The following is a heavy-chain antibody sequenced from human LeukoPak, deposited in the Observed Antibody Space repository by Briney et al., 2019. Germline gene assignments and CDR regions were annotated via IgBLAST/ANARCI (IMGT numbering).Heavy chain of an antibody. Sequence: GGSLRLSCAASGFTFSNAWMSWVRQAPGKGLEWVGRIRSKTDGGTTDYAAPMKGRFTISRDDSKNTLYLQMNSLKTEDTAVYYCTTEGVYYGSGSYRYWGQGTLVTVSS. CDR3: TTEGVYYGSGSYRY. D-gene: IGHD3-10*01. CDR2: IRSKTDGGTT. CDR1: GFTFSNAW. V-gene: IGHV3-15*01. J-gene: IGHJ4*02.